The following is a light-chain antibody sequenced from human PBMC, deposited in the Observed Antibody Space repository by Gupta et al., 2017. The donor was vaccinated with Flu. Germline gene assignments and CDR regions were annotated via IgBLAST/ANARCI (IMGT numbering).Light chain of an antibody. CDR3: GTWDSSLSAWV. J-gene: IGLJ3*02. CDR2: ENN. Sequence: KVTISCSGSSSNIENNYVSWYQQLPGTAPELPIYENNKRPSGIPDRFSGSKSDTSATLGITGLQTGDEADYYCGTWDSSLSAWVFGGGTKLTVL. V-gene: IGLV1-51*02. CDR1: SSNIENNY.